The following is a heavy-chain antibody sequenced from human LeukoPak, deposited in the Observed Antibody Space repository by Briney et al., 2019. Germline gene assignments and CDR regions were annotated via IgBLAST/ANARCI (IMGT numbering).Heavy chain of an antibody. CDR1: GGSFIGYY. CDR2: INHSGST. CDR3: ASLNYGDYHY. D-gene: IGHD4-17*01. V-gene: IGHV4-34*01. J-gene: IGHJ4*02. Sequence: SATLSLTCAVYGGSFIGYYWSWIRQPPGKGLEWIGEINHSGSTNYNPSPKSRVNISVDTSKNQFSLKLSSVTAADTAVYYCASLNYGDYHYWGQGTLVTVSS.